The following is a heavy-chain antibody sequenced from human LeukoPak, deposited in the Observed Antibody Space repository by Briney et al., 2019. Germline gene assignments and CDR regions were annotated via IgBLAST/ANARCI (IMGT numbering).Heavy chain of an antibody. Sequence: GESLKISCKGSGYTSTNYWIGWVRQMPGTGLEWMGVISPGDSETKYSPSFQGQVTISADKSISTAYLQWSSLKASDTAMYYCARAGIVGATSFDYWGQGTLVTVSS. CDR1: GYTSTNYW. CDR2: ISPGDSET. J-gene: IGHJ4*02. V-gene: IGHV5-51*01. D-gene: IGHD1-26*01. CDR3: ARAGIVGATSFDY.